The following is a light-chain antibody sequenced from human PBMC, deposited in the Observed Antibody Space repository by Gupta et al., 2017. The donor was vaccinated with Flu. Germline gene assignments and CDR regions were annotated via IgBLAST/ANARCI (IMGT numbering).Light chain of an antibody. Sequence: SSEVGDYEYVTWYQQHPGKAPKLMIYDVTNRPSGVSDRFSGSKSETTASLTISGLQPEDEADYFCSSYTGTTTIFGGGTKLTVL. CDR3: SSYTGTTTI. CDR1: SSEVGDYEY. V-gene: IGLV2-14*03. CDR2: DVT. J-gene: IGLJ2*01.